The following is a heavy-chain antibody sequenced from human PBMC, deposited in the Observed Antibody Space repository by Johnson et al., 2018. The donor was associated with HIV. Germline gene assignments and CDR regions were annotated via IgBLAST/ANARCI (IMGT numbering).Heavy chain of an antibody. CDR1: GLTFEVYG. D-gene: IGHD6-19*01. CDR2: IYWTGGSI. V-gene: IGHV3-20*04. J-gene: IGHJ3*02. CDR3: ARDRSSGCRLCGFDI. Sequence: EVQLVESGGGVVRPGGSLRLSCAASGLTFEVYGMSWVRQAPGKGLELASGIYWTGGSIGYADSVKGPFTTSRDNAKNSLYLQMNSLRAKDTALYYCARDRSSGCRLCGFDIWGQGTMVTVSS.